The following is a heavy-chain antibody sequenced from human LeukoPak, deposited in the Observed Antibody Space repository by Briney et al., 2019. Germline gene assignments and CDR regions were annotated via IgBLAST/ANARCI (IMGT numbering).Heavy chain of an antibody. D-gene: IGHD1-26*01. CDR1: GFTFSSYW. V-gene: IGHV3-74*01. CDR2: ISTNGSKT. Sequence: GGSLRLSCAASGFTFSSYWMHWVRQAPGKGLVWVSRISTNGSKTEYADYVKGRFTISRDNTKNTLYLQMTSLRVEDTAVYYCTRVNSDFLFDPWGQGTQVTVSS. CDR3: TRVNSDFLFDP. J-gene: IGHJ5*02.